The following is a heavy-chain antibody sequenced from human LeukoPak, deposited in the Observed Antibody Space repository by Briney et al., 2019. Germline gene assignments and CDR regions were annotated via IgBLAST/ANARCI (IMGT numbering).Heavy chain of an antibody. CDR1: GGSISSGDYY. V-gene: IGHV4-30-4*08. Sequence: SETLSLTCTVSGGSISSGDYYWSWIRQPPGKGLEWIGYIYYSGSTYYNPSLKSRVTISVDTSKSRFSLKLSSVTAPDTPVYYCATHSSGYDSGNDAFDIWGQGTMVTVSS. J-gene: IGHJ3*02. D-gene: IGHD3-22*01. CDR2: IYYSGST. CDR3: ATHSSGYDSGNDAFDI.